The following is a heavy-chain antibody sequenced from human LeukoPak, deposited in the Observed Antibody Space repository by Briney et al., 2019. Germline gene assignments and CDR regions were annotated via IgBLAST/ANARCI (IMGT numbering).Heavy chain of an antibody. CDR2: IYTDGST. D-gene: IGHD3-3*01. CDR1: GGSISSYY. V-gene: IGHV4-4*07. CDR3: ARDHNEYDFLSDAYLGYFDY. Sequence: SETLSLTCTVSGGSISSYYWGWIRQPAGKGLEWLGRIYTDGSTNYNPSLRRRISMSVDLSANQFTLRLSSVTAAHTAIYYCARDHNEYDFLSDAYLGYFDYWGQGALVTVSS. J-gene: IGHJ4*02.